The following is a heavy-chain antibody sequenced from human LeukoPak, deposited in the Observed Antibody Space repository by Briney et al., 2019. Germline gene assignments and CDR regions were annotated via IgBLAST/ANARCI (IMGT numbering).Heavy chain of an antibody. CDR3: ARHVQNHDILTGYYFSRFDY. CDR1: GGSISSSSYY. J-gene: IGHJ4*02. D-gene: IGHD3-9*01. CDR2: IYYSGST. V-gene: IGHV4-39*01. Sequence: SETLSLTCTVSGGSISSSSYYWGWIRQPPGKGLEWIGSIYYSGSTYYNPSLKSRVTISVDTSKIQFSLKLSSVTAADTAVYYCARHVQNHDILTGYYFSRFDYWGQGTLVTVSS.